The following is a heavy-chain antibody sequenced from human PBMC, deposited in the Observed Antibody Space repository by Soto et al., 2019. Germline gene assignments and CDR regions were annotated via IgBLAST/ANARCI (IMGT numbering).Heavy chain of an antibody. CDR1: VYTFTSYC. CDR3: ARDQLEPTPLYYYYGMDV. D-gene: IGHD1-1*01. V-gene: IGHV1-18*04. J-gene: IGHJ6*02. Sequence: AAVKVSCKASVYTFTSYCXSWVXRXXXXXXEWMGWISAYNGNTNYAQKLQGRVTMTTDTSTSTAYMELRSLRSDDTAVYYCARDQLEPTPLYYYYGMDVWGQGTTVTVSS. CDR2: ISAYNGNT.